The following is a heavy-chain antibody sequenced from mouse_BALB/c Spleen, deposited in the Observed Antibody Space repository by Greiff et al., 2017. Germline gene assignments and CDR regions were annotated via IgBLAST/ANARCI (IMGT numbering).Heavy chain of an antibody. V-gene: IGHV1-69*02. CDR2: IDPSDSYT. Sequence: VQLQQSGPELVKPGASVKLSCKASGYTFTSYWMHWVKQRPGQGLEWIGEIDPSDSYTNYNQKFKGKATLTVDKSSSTAYMQLSSLTSEDSAVYYCARGEWYFDVWGAGTTVTVSS. CDR3: ARGEWYFDV. CDR1: GYTFTSYW. J-gene: IGHJ1*01.